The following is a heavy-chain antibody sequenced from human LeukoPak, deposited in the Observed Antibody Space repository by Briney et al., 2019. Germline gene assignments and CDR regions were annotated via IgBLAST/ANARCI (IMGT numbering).Heavy chain of an antibody. CDR2: MNPINGNT. Sequence: ASVKVSCKASGLTLTNYDINWVRQAPGQGLEWMGWMNPINGNTGYARKFQGRVTMTRDTSISTAYMELRSLTSEDTAIYYCVRDGEGVAISVNFWFDPWGQGTLVTVSS. J-gene: IGHJ5*02. CDR1: GLTLTNYD. V-gene: IGHV1-8*01. D-gene: IGHD3-10*01. CDR3: VRDGEGVAISVNFWFDP.